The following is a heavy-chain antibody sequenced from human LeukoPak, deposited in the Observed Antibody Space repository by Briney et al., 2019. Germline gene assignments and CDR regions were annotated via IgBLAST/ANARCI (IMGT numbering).Heavy chain of an antibody. CDR3: VKVRDPYCGGDCYSPMGY. V-gene: IGHV3-64D*06. CDR1: GFTFSSYA. J-gene: IGHJ4*02. Sequence: GGSLRLSCSASGFTFSSYAMHWVRQAPGKGLEYVSAISSNGGSTYYADSVKGRFTISRDNSKNTLYLQMSSLRAEDTAVYYCVKVRDPYCGGDCYSPMGYWGQGTLVTVSS. D-gene: IGHD2-21*02. CDR2: ISSNGGST.